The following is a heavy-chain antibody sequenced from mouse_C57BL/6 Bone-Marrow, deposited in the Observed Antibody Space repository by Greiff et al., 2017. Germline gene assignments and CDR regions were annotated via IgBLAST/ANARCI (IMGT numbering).Heavy chain of an antibody. CDR1: GYAFSSYW. CDR3: ARSHYDWFAY. V-gene: IGHV1-80*01. D-gene: IGHD2-4*01. J-gene: IGHJ3*01. Sequence: VQLQQSGAELVKPGASVKISCKASGYAFSSYWMNWVKQRPGKGLEWIGQIYPGDGDTNYNGKFKGKATLTADKSSSTAYMQRSSLTDEDSAVYFCARSHYDWFAYWGQGTLVTVSA. CDR2: IYPGDGDT.